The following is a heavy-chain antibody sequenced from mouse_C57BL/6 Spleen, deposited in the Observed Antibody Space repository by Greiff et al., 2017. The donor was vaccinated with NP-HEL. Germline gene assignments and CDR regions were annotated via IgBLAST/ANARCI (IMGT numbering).Heavy chain of an antibody. CDR2: ISSGSSTI. D-gene: IGHD2-4*01. Sequence: EVMLVESGGGLVKPGGSLKLSCAASGFTFSDYGMHWVRQAPEKGLEWVAYISSGSSTIYYADTVKGRFTISRDNAKNTLFLQMTSLRSEDTAMYYCARDYDYDEGNYFDYWGQGTTLTVSS. J-gene: IGHJ2*01. CDR1: GFTFSDYG. CDR3: ARDYDYDEGNYFDY. V-gene: IGHV5-17*01.